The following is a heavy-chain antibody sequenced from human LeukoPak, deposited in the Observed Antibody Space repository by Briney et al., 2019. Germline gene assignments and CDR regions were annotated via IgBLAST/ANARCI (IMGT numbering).Heavy chain of an antibody. V-gene: IGHV3-74*01. CDR1: GFTFSSYW. CDR2: INSDGSST. Sequence: PGGSLRLSCAAFGFTFSSYWMHWVRQAPGKGLVWVSRINSDGSSTSYADSVKGRFTISRDNAKNTLYLQMNSLRAEDTAVYYCARESQPILLWFGELLAPLDYWGQGTLVTVSS. D-gene: IGHD3-10*01. J-gene: IGHJ4*02. CDR3: ARESQPILLWFGELLAPLDY.